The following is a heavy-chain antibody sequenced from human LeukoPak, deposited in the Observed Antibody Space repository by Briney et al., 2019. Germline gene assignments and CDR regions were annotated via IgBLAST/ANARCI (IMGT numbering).Heavy chain of an antibody. J-gene: IGHJ4*02. Sequence: ASVKVSCKASGYTFTSHDINWVRQATGQGLEWMGWMNPNSGNTGYAQKFQGRVTMTRNTSISTAYMELSSLRSEDTAVYYCARGAIWSGYWDYWGQGTLVTVSS. CDR1: GYTFTSHD. D-gene: IGHD3-3*01. CDR3: ARGAIWSGYWDY. V-gene: IGHV1-8*01. CDR2: MNPNSGNT.